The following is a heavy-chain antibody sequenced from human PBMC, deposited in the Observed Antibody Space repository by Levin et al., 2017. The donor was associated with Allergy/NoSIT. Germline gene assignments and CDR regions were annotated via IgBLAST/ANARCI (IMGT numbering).Heavy chain of an antibody. Sequence: KRGESLKISCKGSGFSFPSYWIAWVRQMPGKGLEWMGIIYPGDSDSRYSPSFQGQVTISADKSISTAYLQWSSLKASDTAMYYCAIRGAAGDSFGYYFDYWGQGTLVTVSS. D-gene: IGHD2-21*02. CDR2: IYPGDSDS. J-gene: IGHJ4*02. CDR3: AIRGAAGDSFGYYFDY. V-gene: IGHV5-51*01. CDR1: GFSFPSYW.